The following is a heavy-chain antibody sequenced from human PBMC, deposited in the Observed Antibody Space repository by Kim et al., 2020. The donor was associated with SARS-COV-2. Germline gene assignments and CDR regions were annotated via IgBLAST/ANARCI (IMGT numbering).Heavy chain of an antibody. D-gene: IGHD2-21*01. CDR1: GFTFRSYA. Sequence: GGSVRLSCAASGFTFRSYAMAWVRQAPGKGLEWVSTVNPDGSATHYADSVKGRFTISRDMSKNTVSLQMDSLRAEDTAVYYCAKDVAGSICGGDCYHDGASDSWGQGTLVIVSS. CDR3: AKDVAGSICGGDCYHDGASDS. J-gene: IGHJ5*01. CDR2: VNPDGSAT. V-gene: IGHV3-23*01.